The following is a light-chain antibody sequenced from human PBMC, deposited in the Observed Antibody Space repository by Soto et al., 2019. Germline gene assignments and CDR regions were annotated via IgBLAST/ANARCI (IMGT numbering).Light chain of an antibody. Sequence: ESMLTQSPGTLSLSPGERATLSCRASQSISSRYLTWYQHKPGQAPRLLIYGASIRATGIPDRFSGSGSGTAFTLTISRLEPEDFAVYYCQQFRSSPPAFTFGQGTKLEI. CDR1: QSISSRY. CDR2: GAS. CDR3: QQFRSSPPAFT. J-gene: IGKJ2*01. V-gene: IGKV3-20*01.